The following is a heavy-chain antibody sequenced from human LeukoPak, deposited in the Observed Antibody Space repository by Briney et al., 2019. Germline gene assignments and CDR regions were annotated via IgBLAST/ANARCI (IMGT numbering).Heavy chain of an antibody. V-gene: IGHV1-18*01. Sequence: ASVKVSCTASGYNLTTYGISWLRQAPGQGLEWMGWLSGYRGDTTYAQDLQGRVTMTTDASTSTAYMELRSLRSDDTAIYYCAREAYNLAVDHWGQGTLIIVSS. CDR1: GYNLTTYG. CDR2: LSGYRGDT. CDR3: AREAYNLAVDH. D-gene: IGHD1-14*01. J-gene: IGHJ4*02.